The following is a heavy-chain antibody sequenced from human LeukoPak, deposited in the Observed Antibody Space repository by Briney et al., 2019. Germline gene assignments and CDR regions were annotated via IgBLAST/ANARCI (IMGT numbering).Heavy chain of an antibody. CDR2: IYSSGAT. CDR3: VRLKMGAYFDL. J-gene: IGHJ2*01. D-gene: IGHD3-16*01. CDR1: DDSISMYY. Sequence: SETLSLTCTVSDDSISMYYWSWIRQPPGKGPEWIAYIYSSGATSYNPSPRSRVSISLDTSNSQFSLKLNSMTVADTAVYYCVRLKMGAYFDLWGRGTLVTVSS. V-gene: IGHV4-59*08.